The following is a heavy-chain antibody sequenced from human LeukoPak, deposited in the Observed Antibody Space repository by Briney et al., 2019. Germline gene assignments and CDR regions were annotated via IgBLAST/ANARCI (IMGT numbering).Heavy chain of an antibody. CDR3: AREGYCSGGSCYRTYYFDF. CDR1: GGSISSGGYS. J-gene: IGHJ4*02. Sequence: SQTLSLTCAVSGGSISSGGYSWSWLRQSPGKGLGWIGYIFHSGSTYYNPSLKSRVTISVDRSKNQFSLKLSSVTAADTAVYYCAREGYCSGGSCYRTYYFDFWGQGTLVTVSS. CDR2: IFHSGST. V-gene: IGHV4-30-2*06. D-gene: IGHD2-15*01.